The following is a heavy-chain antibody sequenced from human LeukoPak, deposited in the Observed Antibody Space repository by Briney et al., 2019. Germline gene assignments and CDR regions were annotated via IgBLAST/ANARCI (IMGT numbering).Heavy chain of an antibody. CDR3: ASPPGGTYSYFDS. CDR1: GFTFSTYA. D-gene: IGHD1-26*01. Sequence: QAGGSLRLSCAASGFTFSTYAMHWVRQAPGKGLEWVAVISYDGNNKYYADSVKGRFTISRDNSKNTLYLQMNSLRAEDTAVYYCASPPGGTYSYFDSWGQGTLVTVSS. CDR2: ISYDGNNK. J-gene: IGHJ4*02. V-gene: IGHV3-30-3*01.